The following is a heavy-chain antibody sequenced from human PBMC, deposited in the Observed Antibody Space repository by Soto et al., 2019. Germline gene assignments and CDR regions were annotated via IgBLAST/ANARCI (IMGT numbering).Heavy chain of an antibody. Sequence: AASVKVSCKVSGYTLTELSMHWVRQAPGKGLEWMGGFDPEDGETIYAQKFQGRVTMTEDTSTDTAYMELSSLRSEDTAVYYCATAAQYYYDSSGYYYGDYWGQGTTVTVSS. J-gene: IGHJ4*03. CDR3: ATAAQYYYDSSGYYYGDY. CDR1: GYTLTELS. D-gene: IGHD3-22*01. V-gene: IGHV1-24*01. CDR2: FDPEDGET.